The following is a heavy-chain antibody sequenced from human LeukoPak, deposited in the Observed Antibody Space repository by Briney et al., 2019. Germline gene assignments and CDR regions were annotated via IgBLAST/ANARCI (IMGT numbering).Heavy chain of an antibody. J-gene: IGHJ4*02. CDR3: ARDFLRRRIAVAGPLCFDY. Sequence: ASVKVSCKASGSTFTSYGISWVRQAPGQGLEWMGWISAYNGNTNYAQKLQGRVTMTTDTPTSTAYMELRSLRSDDTAVYYCARDFLRRRIAVAGPLCFDYWGQGTLVTVSS. CDR2: ISAYNGNT. D-gene: IGHD6-19*01. V-gene: IGHV1-18*01. CDR1: GSTFTSYG.